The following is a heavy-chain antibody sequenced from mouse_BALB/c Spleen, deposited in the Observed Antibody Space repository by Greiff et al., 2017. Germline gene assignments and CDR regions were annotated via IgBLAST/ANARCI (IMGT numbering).Heavy chain of an antibody. V-gene: IGHV5-12-2*01. CDR1: GFTFSSYT. D-gene: IGHD4-1*01. Sequence: EVHLVESGGGLVQPGGSLKLSCAASGFTFSSYTMSWVRQTPEKRLEWVAYISNGGGSTYYPDTVKGRFTISRDNAKNTLYLQMSSLKSEDTAMYYCARRLGTGYFDVWGAGTTVTVSS. CDR3: ARRLGTGYFDV. J-gene: IGHJ1*01. CDR2: ISNGGGST.